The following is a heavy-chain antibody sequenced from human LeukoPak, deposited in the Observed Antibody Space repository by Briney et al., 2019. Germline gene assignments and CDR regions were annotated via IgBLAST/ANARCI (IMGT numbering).Heavy chain of an antibody. Sequence: GGSLRLSCAASGFTFSSYSMNWVRQAPGKGLEWVSYISSSSTIYYADSVKGRFTISRDNAKNSLYLQMNSLRAEDTAVYYCARLRSATIVDYWGQGTLVTVSS. CDR1: GFTFSSYS. J-gene: IGHJ4*02. V-gene: IGHV3-48*01. D-gene: IGHD5-12*01. CDR3: ARLRSATIVDY. CDR2: ISSSSTI.